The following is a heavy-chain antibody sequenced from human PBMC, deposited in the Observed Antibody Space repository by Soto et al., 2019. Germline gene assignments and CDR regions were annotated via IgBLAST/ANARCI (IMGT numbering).Heavy chain of an antibody. CDR3: ARVGVSGVDY. V-gene: IGHV3-11*05. CDR1: GFTFSDYY. D-gene: IGHD6-19*01. Sequence: QVQLVESGGGLVKPGGSLRLYCVASGFTFSDYYMTWIRQAPGKGLEWISFISTTTNYVKYADSVKGRFTISRDNAKNSLYLQMSSLRAEDTAVYYCARVGVSGVDYWGQGTLVTVSS. J-gene: IGHJ4*02. CDR2: ISTTTNYV.